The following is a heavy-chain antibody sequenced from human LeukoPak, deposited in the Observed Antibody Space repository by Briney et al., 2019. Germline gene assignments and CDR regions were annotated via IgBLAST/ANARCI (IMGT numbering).Heavy chain of an antibody. CDR3: ARAVHCSGGSCYFDY. J-gene: IGHJ4*02. V-gene: IGHV4-4*07. CDR2: IYTSGST. CDR1: GGSISSYS. D-gene: IGHD2-15*01. Sequence: PSETLSLTCTVSGGSISSYSWSWIRQPAGKGLEWIGRIYTSGSTKYNPSLTSRVTMSVDTSKNQFSLKLRSVTAADTAVYYCARAVHCSGGSCYFDYWGQGTLVTVPS.